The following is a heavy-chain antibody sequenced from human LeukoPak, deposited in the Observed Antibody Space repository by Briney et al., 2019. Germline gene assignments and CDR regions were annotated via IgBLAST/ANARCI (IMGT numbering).Heavy chain of an antibody. CDR3: ARQSVWFGEYDR. Sequence: PGGSLRLSCAASGFTFSSYAMHWVRQAPGKGLEYVSAISSNGGSTYYANSVKGRFTISRDNSKNTLYLQMGSLRAEDMAVYYCARQSVWFGEYDRWGQGTLVTVSS. V-gene: IGHV3-64*01. CDR1: GFTFSSYA. CDR2: ISSNGGST. D-gene: IGHD3-10*01. J-gene: IGHJ4*02.